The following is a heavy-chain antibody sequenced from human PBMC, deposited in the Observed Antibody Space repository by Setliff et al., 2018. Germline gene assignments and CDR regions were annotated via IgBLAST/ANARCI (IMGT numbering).Heavy chain of an antibody. CDR3: ARSYYYGSGSYRTFDP. D-gene: IGHD3-10*01. Sequence: GESLKISCKCSGYSFITYWIGWVRQMPGKGLEWMGIIYPGDSDTRYSPSFQGQVTISADKSISTAYLQWSSLKASDTAMYYCARSYYYGSGSYRTFDPWGQGTLVTVSS. CDR2: IYPGDSDT. CDR1: GYSFITYW. V-gene: IGHV5-51*01. J-gene: IGHJ5*02.